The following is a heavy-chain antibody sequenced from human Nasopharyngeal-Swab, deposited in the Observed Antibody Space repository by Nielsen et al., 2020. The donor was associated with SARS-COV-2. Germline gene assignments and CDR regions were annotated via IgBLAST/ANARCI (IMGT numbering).Heavy chain of an antibody. CDR2: IWYDGSNK. CDR3: ARACYGDYLLDAFDI. V-gene: IGHV3-33*07. J-gene: IGHJ3*02. Sequence: GGSLRLSCAASGFTFSRYAMSWVRQAPGKGLEWVAVIWYDGSNKYYADSVKGRFTISRDNPKNTLYLQMNSLRAEDTAVYYCARACYGDYLLDAFDIWGQGTMVTVSS. D-gene: IGHD4-17*01. CDR1: GFTFSRYA.